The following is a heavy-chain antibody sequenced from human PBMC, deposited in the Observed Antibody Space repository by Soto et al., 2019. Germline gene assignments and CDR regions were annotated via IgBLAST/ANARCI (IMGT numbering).Heavy chain of an antibody. CDR2: ISGSGGST. V-gene: IGHV3-23*01. CDR3: AEINPNAPITDY. J-gene: IGHJ4*02. D-gene: IGHD1-1*01. Sequence: GGSLRLSCAASGFTFSSYTMSWVRQAPGKGLEWVSAISGSGGSTYYADSVKGRFTISRDNSKNTLYLQMNSLRAEDTAVYYCAEINPNAPITDYWGQGTLVTVSS. CDR1: GFTFSSYT.